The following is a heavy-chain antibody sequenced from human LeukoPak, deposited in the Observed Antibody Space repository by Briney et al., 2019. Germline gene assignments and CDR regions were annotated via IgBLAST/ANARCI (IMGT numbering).Heavy chain of an antibody. CDR1: GGSFSGYY. J-gene: IGHJ3*02. CDR3: ARGQWRRAFDI. Sequence: SETLSLTCAVYGGSFSGYYWSWIRQPPGKGLEWIGEINHSGSTNYNPSLKSRVTISVDTSKNQFSLKLSSVTAADAAVYYCARGQWRRAFDIWGQGTMVTVSS. V-gene: IGHV4-34*01. D-gene: IGHD6-19*01. CDR2: INHSGST.